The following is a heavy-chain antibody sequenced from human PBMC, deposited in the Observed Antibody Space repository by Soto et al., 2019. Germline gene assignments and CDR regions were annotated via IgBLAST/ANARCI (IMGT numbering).Heavy chain of an antibody. D-gene: IGHD6-13*01. V-gene: IGHV3-30*03. CDR1: GFTFSSYG. J-gene: IGHJ4*02. CDR3: ARWAAADDFDY. CDR2: ISYDGSNK. Sequence: QVQLVESGGGVVQPGRSLRLSCAASGFTFSSYGMHWVRQAPGKGLEWVAVISYDGSNKYYADSVKGRFTISRDNSKNTLYLQMNSLRAEDTAVYYCARWAAADDFDYWGQGTLVTVSS.